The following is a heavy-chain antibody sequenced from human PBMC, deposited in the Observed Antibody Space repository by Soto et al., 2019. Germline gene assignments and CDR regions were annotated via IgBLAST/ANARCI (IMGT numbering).Heavy chain of an antibody. V-gene: IGHV3-13*04. CDR3: ARASGIVGATKGYFDL. Sequence: EVQLVESGGGLVQPGGSLRLSCAASGFTFSSYDMHWVRQATGKGLEWVSAIGTAGDTYYPGSVKGRFTISRENAKNSLYLQMNSLRAGDTAVYYCARASGIVGATKGYFDLWGRGTLVTVSS. CDR1: GFTFSSYD. CDR2: IGTAGDT. J-gene: IGHJ2*01. D-gene: IGHD1-26*01.